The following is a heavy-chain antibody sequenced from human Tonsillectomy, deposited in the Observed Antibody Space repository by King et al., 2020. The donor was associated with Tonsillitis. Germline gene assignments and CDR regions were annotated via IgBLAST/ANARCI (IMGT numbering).Heavy chain of an antibody. CDR1: GYTFTTYS. V-gene: IGHV1-46*01. J-gene: IGHJ3*02. D-gene: IGHD7-27*01. CDR2: IDPNGGST. CDR3: ARTLTGHYDAFDI. Sequence: VQLVQSGAEVTKPGASVKISCKASGYTFTTYSIHWVRQAPGRGLEWMGLIDPNGGSTAYAQKFQGRVTVTRDTSTSAVYMEVSSLRSEDTAVYYCARTLTGHYDAFDIWGQGTMVAVSS.